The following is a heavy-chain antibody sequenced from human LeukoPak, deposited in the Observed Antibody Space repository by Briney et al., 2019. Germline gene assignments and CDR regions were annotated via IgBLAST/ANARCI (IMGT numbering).Heavy chain of an antibody. CDR1: GFTLSTYG. J-gene: IGHJ6*02. CDR2: ISGSGGAT. V-gene: IGHV3-23*01. Sequence: GGSLRLSCAASGFTLSTYGMAWARQAPGKGLEWASGISGSGGATYIADSVKGRFTISRDNSADTLYMQMSRLRVEDTATYYCAKHRTGPPYGLDVWGQGTTVTVSS. CDR3: AKHRTGPPYGLDV.